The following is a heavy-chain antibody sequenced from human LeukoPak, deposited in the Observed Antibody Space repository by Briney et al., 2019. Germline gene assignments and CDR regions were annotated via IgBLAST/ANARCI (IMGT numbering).Heavy chain of an antibody. CDR1: GYTFTSYG. Sequence: ASVKVSCKASGYTFTSYGISWVRQAPGQGLEWMGWISAYNGNTNYAQKLQGRVTMTTDTSTSTAYMELRSLRSDDTAVYYCARGESIAVAGTDFDYWGQGTLVTVSS. CDR2: ISAYNGNT. CDR3: ARGESIAVAGTDFDY. J-gene: IGHJ4*02. D-gene: IGHD6-19*01. V-gene: IGHV1-18*01.